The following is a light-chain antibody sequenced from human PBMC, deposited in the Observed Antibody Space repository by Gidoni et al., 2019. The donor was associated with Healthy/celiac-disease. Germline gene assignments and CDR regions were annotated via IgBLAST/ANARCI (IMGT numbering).Light chain of an antibody. CDR2: DAS. J-gene: IGKJ2*01. CDR1: QSVSSY. CDR3: QQRSNWPRT. Sequence: EIVLTQSPATLSLSPGERATLTCRASQSVSSYLAWYHQKPGQAPRLLNYDASNRATGIPARFSGSGSGTDFTLTIRSLEPEDVAVYYCQQRSNWPRTFGQGTKLEIK. V-gene: IGKV3-11*01.